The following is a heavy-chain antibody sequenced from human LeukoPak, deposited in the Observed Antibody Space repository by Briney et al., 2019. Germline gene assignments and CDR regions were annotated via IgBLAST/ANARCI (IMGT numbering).Heavy chain of an antibody. Sequence: GGSLRRSCAASGFTFSSYAMSWVRQAPGKGLEWVSGISGSGDSTYYADSVKGRLTISRDNSKNTLYLQMNSLRAEDTAVYYCGKGPYDCSGYRYYYYYMDVWGKGTTVTVSS. CDR2: ISGSGDST. V-gene: IGHV3-23*01. CDR1: GFTFSSYA. D-gene: IGHD3-22*01. CDR3: GKGPYDCSGYRYYYYYMDV. J-gene: IGHJ6*03.